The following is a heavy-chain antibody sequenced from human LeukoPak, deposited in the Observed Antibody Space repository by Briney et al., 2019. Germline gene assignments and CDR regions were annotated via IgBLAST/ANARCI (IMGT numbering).Heavy chain of an antibody. D-gene: IGHD3-10*01. CDR1: GFTFSSNY. CDR3: ARGARLTMVRGVIRYYYMDV. V-gene: IGHV3-53*01. J-gene: IGHJ6*03. Sequence: GGSLRLSCAASGFTFSSNYMSWVRQAPGKGLEWVSGIYIGGSTYYSDSVKGRFTISRDNSKNTVYLQMNILRAEDTAVYYCARGARLTMVRGVIRYYYMDVWGKGTTVTISS. CDR2: IYIGGST.